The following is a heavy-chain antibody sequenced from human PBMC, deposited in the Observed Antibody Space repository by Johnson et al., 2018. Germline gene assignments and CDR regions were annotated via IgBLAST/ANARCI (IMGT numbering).Heavy chain of an antibody. D-gene: IGHD2-15*01. Sequence: QVQLVESGGGLVQPGRSLRLSCTASGFTFGDYAMSWFRQAPGKGLEWVAVISHVGSNKNYANSIKDRFTISRDNSKNTLYLQMNSLRAEDTAVYYCARDVVTHYGMDVWGQGTTVTVSS. CDR2: ISHVGSNK. CDR1: GFTFGDYA. CDR3: ARDVVTHYGMDV. V-gene: IGHV3-30-3*01. J-gene: IGHJ6*02.